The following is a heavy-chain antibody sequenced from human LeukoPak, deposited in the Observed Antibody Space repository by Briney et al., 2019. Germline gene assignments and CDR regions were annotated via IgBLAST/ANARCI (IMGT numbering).Heavy chain of an antibody. CDR1: GGSFSGYY. CDR2: INHSGST. V-gene: IGHV4-34*01. CDR3: ARGDRYCSSTSCYTGCYYYYMDV. J-gene: IGHJ6*03. Sequence: PSETLSLTCAVYGGSFSGYYWSWIRQPPGKGLEWIGEINHSGSTNYNPSLKSRVTISVDTSKNQFSLKLSSVTAADTAVYYCARGDRYCSSTSCYTGCYYYYMDVWGKGTTVTVSS. D-gene: IGHD2-2*02.